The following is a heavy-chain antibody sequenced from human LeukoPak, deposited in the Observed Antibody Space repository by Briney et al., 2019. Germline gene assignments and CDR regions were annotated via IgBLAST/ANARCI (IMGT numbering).Heavy chain of an antibody. J-gene: IGHJ6*03. V-gene: IGHV1-8*03. Sequence: GASVKVSCKASGYTFTSYDINWVRQATGQGLEWMGWMNPNSGNTGYAQKFQGRVTITADKSTSTAYMELSSLRSEDTAVYYCATDLRYDFWSGYPGSDYYYYMDVWGKGTTVTVSS. CDR2: MNPNSGNT. D-gene: IGHD3-3*01. CDR3: ATDLRYDFWSGYPGSDYYYYMDV. CDR1: GYTFTSYD.